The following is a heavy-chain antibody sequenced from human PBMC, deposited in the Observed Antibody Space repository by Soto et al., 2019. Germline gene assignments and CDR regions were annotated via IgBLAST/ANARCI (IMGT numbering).Heavy chain of an antibody. CDR2: TYYRSKWYN. V-gene: IGHV6-1*01. D-gene: IGHD3-9*01. CDR1: GDSVSSNSAA. Sequence: QTLSLTCAISGDSVSSNSAAWNWIRQSPSRGLEWLGRTYYRSKWYNDYAVSVKSRITINPDTSKNQFSLQLNSVTPEDTAVYYCARGPPYYDILTGYYNGGDYYYGMDVWGQGTTVTVSS. CDR3: ARGPPYYDILTGYYNGGDYYYGMDV. J-gene: IGHJ6*02.